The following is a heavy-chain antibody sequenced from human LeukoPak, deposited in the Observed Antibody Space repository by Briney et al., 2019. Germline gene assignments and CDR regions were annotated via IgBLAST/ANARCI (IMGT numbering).Heavy chain of an antibody. J-gene: IGHJ5*02. V-gene: IGHV4-39*07. CDR2: IYYSGST. CDR3: AARRVYYGWWFDP. D-gene: IGHD3-22*01. CDR1: GGSISSSSYY. Sequence: SETLSLTCTVSGGSISSSSYYWGWIRQPPGKGLEWIGSIYYSGSTYYNPPLKSRVTISVDTSKNQFSLKLRSVTAADTAVYYCAARRVYYGWWFDPWGQGTLVTVSS.